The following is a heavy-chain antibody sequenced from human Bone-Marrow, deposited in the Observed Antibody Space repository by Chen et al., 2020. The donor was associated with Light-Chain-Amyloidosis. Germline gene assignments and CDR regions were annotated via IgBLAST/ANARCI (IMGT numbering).Heavy chain of an antibody. CDR3: TRKGGYFDF. J-gene: IGHJ4*02. D-gene: IGHD3-10*01. CDR1: GFNFSSFG. V-gene: IGHV3-23*04. Sequence: EVQLVESGGGLVQPGGSLRLSCATAGFNFSSFGMSWVRQAPGKGLEWFSTVSGSTVSTYYAGAVKGRFIISRDNSKSTLYLQMNSLRAGDTAVYFCTRKGGYFDFWGQGSLVTVSS. CDR2: VSGSTVST.